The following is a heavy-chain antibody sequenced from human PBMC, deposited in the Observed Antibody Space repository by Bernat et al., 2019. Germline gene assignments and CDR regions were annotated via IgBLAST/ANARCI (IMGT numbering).Heavy chain of an antibody. V-gene: IGHV1-69*01. J-gene: IGHJ4*02. Sequence: QVQLVQSGAEVKKPGSSVKVSCKASGGTFSSYAISWVRQAPGQGLEWMGGIIPIWGTPTYAQKFQGRVTITADESTSTAYMELSSLRSEDTAVYSCARGRSCYSIATHFDCWGQGTLVTVSS. CDR2: IIPIWGTP. CDR1: GGTFSSYA. D-gene: IGHD2-15*01. CDR3: ARGRSCYSIATHFDC.